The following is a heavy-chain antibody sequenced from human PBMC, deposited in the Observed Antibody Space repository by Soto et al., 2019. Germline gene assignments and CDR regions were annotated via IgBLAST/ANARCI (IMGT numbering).Heavy chain of an antibody. CDR3: ARVRGDYYYGMDV. J-gene: IGHJ6*02. D-gene: IGHD4-17*01. CDR2: INPNSGGT. CDR1: GYTFTGYY. V-gene: IGHV1-2*04. Sequence: GASVKVSCQASGYTFTGYYMHWVRQAPGQGLEWMGWINPNSGGTNYAQKFQGWVTMTRDTSISTAYMELSRLRSDNTAVYYCARVRGDYYYGMDVWGQGTTVTVSS.